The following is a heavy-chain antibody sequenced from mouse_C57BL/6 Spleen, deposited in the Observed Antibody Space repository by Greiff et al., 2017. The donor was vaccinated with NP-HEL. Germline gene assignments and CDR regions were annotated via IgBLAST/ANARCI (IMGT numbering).Heavy chain of an antibody. CDR3: VRPTAPYGSSWYFDV. D-gene: IGHD1-1*01. J-gene: IGHJ1*03. V-gene: IGHV10-1*01. Sequence: EVKLEESGGGLVQPKESLKLSCAASGFSFNTYAMNWVRQAPGKGLEWVARIRSKSNNYATYYADSVKDRFTISRDDSESMLYLQMNNLKTEDTAMYYCVRPTAPYGSSWYFDVWGTGTTVTVSS. CDR2: IRSKSNNYAT. CDR1: GFSFNTYA.